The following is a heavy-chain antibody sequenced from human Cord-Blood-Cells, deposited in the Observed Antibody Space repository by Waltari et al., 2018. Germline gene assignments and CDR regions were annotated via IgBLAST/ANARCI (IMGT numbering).Heavy chain of an antibody. V-gene: IGHV4-59*11. CDR3: ARDSPAVAHYSAFDI. CDR1: GGSISSHY. Sequence: QVQLQESGPGLVKPSETLSLTCTVSGGSISSHYWSWIRLPPGKGLEWIGYNYYSGSTNYNPSLKSRVNISVDTSKNQFSLKLSSVTAADTAVYYCARDSPAVAHYSAFDIWGQGTMVTVSS. J-gene: IGHJ3*02. CDR2: NYYSGST. D-gene: IGHD1-26*01.